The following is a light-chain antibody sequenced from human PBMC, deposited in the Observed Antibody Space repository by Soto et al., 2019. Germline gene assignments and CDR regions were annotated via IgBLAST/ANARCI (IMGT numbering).Light chain of an antibody. J-gene: IGLJ1*01. CDR1: SSDVGGYNY. V-gene: IGLV2-14*01. Sequence: QSALTQPASVSGSPGQSITISCTGTSSDVGGYNYVSWYQQHPGKAPKLMIYDVSNRPSGVSNRFSGSKSGNTASLTISGRQAEDEADYYCSSYTSSSTPDVFGTGTQLTVL. CDR2: DVS. CDR3: SSYTSSSTPDV.